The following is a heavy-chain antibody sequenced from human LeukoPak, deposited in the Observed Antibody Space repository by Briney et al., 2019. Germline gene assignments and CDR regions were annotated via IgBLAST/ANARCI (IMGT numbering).Heavy chain of an antibody. V-gene: IGHV3-7*03. D-gene: IGHD6-13*01. CDR1: GFTFSSYW. Sequence: GGSLRLSCAASGFTFSSYWMSWVRQAPGKGLEWVANIKQDGSEKYYVDSVKGRFTISRDNAKNSLYLQMNSLRAEDTALYYCARVSAAAGTMYGWFDPWGQGTLVTVSS. CDR2: IKQDGSEK. J-gene: IGHJ5*02. CDR3: ARVSAAAGTMYGWFDP.